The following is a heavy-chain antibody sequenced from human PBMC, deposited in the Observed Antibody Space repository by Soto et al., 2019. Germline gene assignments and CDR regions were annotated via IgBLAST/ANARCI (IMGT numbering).Heavy chain of an antibody. D-gene: IGHD3-22*01. Sequence: SETLSLTCTVSGGSLSSSSYYWGWIRQPPRKGLESIGSIYYSGSTYYNPSLRSRVSISFDTSKNQISLTLSSVTAADTAVYFCARPHESSAYTAFDIWGRGTMVTVSS. J-gene: IGHJ3*02. CDR3: ARPHESSAYTAFDI. CDR1: GGSLSSSSYY. V-gene: IGHV4-39*01. CDR2: IYYSGST.